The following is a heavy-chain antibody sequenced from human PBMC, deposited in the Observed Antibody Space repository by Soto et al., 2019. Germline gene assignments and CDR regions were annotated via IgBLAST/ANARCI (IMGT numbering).Heavy chain of an antibody. CDR3: ARDKGRYDSGMDV. CDR2: IFYSGSS. CDR1: GGSISSYY. J-gene: IGHJ6*02. Sequence: SETLSLTCTVSGGSISSYYWSRIRQPPGKGLEWIGYIFYSGSSKYNPSLKGRVTISVDRSKNHFSLNLTSVTAADTAVYFCARDKGRYDSGMDVWGQGTTVTVSS. D-gene: IGHD3-9*01. V-gene: IGHV4-59*01.